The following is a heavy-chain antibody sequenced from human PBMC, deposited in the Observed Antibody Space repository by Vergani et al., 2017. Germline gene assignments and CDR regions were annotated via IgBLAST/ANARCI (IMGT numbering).Heavy chain of an antibody. J-gene: IGHJ4*02. Sequence: QVQLQESGPGLVKSSETLSLTCSVSFDSIRNAYCNWIRQPPGKALKLNGYIYSTGSTPYNPSLRRRINMSVDTSMNQFSLKLYYVTAADTAMYYSASKWGYDEGDAFRIGYFDSWGPGILVTVSS. CDR1: FDSIRNAY. CDR3: ASKWGYDEGDAFRIGYFDS. D-gene: IGHD3-22*01. V-gene: IGHV4-4*09. CDR2: IYSTGST.